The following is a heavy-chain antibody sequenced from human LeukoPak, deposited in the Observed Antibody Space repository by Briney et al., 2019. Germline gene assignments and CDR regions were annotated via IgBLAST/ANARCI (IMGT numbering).Heavy chain of an antibody. CDR1: GFTFSSYA. CDR2: ISGTGSGT. CDR3: ARVAAAAAPRRYYFDY. D-gene: IGHD6-13*01. Sequence: GGSLRLSCAASGFTFSSYAMSWVRQAPGKGLEWVSAISGTGSGTYYADSVKGRFTISRDNAKNSLYLQMNSLRAEDTAVYYCARVAAAAAPRRYYFDYWGQGTLVTVSS. J-gene: IGHJ4*02. V-gene: IGHV3-23*01.